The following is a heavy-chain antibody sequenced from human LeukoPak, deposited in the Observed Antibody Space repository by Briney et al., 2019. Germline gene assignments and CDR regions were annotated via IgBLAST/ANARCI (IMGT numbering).Heavy chain of an antibody. CDR1: GGSISSGSYY. Sequence: PSETLSLTCTVSGGSISSGSYYWSWIRQPAGKGLEWIGRIYTSGSTNYNPSLKSRVTISVDTSKNQFSLDLSSVTAADTAVYYCARVQGGYSPPSHYYYGMDVWGQGTTVTVSS. CDR3: ARVQGGYSPPSHYYYGMDV. CDR2: IYTSGST. D-gene: IGHD3-10*01. J-gene: IGHJ6*02. V-gene: IGHV4-61*02.